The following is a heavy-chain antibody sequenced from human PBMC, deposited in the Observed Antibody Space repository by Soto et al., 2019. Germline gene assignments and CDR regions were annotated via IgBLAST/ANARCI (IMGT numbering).Heavy chain of an antibody. CDR3: ARDIAAAGTSYYYYGMDV. Sequence: QVQLVESGGGVVQPGRSLRRSCAASGFTFSSYGMHWVRQAPGKGLEWVAVIWYDGSNKYYADSVKGRFTISRDNSKNTLYLQMNSLRAEDTAVYYCARDIAAAGTSYYYYGMDVWGQGTTVTVSS. J-gene: IGHJ6*02. V-gene: IGHV3-33*01. CDR1: GFTFSSYG. D-gene: IGHD6-13*01. CDR2: IWYDGSNK.